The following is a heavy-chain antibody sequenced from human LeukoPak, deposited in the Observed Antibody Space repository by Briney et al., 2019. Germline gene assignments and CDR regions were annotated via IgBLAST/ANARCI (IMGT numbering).Heavy chain of an antibody. CDR3: ARAWSGSYLSPRKPNYYFDY. Sequence: ASVKVSCKASGYTFTTYYMHWVRQAPGQGLEWMGIINPSGGSTTYAQKLQGRVTMTTDTSTSTAYMELRSLRSDDTAVYYCARAWSGSYLSPRKPNYYFDYWGQGTLVTVSS. CDR1: GYTFTTYY. J-gene: IGHJ4*02. D-gene: IGHD1-26*01. CDR2: INPSGGST. V-gene: IGHV1-46*01.